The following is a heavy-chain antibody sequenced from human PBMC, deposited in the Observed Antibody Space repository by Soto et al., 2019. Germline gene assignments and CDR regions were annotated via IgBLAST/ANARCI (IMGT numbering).Heavy chain of an antibody. V-gene: IGHV4-31*03. J-gene: IGHJ5*02. CDR3: AREDRGYNWFDP. CDR2: IYYSGST. CDR1: GGSLSSGCYY. Sequence: SETLSLTCTVSGGSLSSGCYYWSWLRQHPGKGLEWIGYIYYSGSTYYNPSLKSRVTVSVDTSKNQFSLKLSSVTAADTAVYYCAREDRGYNWFDPWGQGTLVTVSS.